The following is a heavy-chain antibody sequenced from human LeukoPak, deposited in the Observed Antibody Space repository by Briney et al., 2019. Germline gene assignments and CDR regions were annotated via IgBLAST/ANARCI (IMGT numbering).Heavy chain of an antibody. D-gene: IGHD3-3*01. CDR1: GGSISDYY. CDR2: IYYSGST. J-gene: IGHJ6*03. V-gene: IGHV4-59*01. CDR3: ARGDFCSKSNCYLRPMDV. Sequence: SETLSLTCTVSGGSISDYYWNWIRQPPGKGLEWIGYIYYSGSTIYNPSLKSRVTMSVDTAKNQFSLKLRSVTAADTAVYFCARGDFCSKSNCYLRPMDVWGKGTTVTVSS.